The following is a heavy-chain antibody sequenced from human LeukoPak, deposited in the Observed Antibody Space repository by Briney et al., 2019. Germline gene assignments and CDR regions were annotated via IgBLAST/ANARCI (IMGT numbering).Heavy chain of an antibody. J-gene: IGHJ5*02. Sequence: GGSLRLSCAASGFTFSTYRMNWVRQAPGKGLEWVSSIGTRGTHIYYVDSVKGRFTIFRDNAKNSLYLQMNSLRAEDTAVYYCATSRYCSTTSCYGWFDPWGQGTLVTVSS. CDR1: GFTFSTYR. CDR3: ATSRYCSTTSCYGWFDP. D-gene: IGHD2-2*01. V-gene: IGHV3-21*01. CDR2: IGTRGTHI.